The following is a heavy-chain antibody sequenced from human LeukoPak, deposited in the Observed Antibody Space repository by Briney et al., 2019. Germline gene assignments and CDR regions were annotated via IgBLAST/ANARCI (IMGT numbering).Heavy chain of an antibody. CDR2: IRGTTDNT. Sequence: GGSLRLSCAASGFTFSTYVMSWVRQAPGKGLEWVSSIRGTTDNTYYADSVKGRFTISRDDSKNTLYLQMNSLRAEDTAIYYCAKSTSSSGSFYSGLDYWGQGTLVTVSS. CDR3: AKSTSSSGSFYSGLDY. D-gene: IGHD2-15*01. J-gene: IGHJ4*02. V-gene: IGHV3-23*01. CDR1: GFTFSTYV.